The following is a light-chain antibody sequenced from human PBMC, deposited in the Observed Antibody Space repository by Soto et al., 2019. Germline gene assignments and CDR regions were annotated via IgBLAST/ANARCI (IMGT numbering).Light chain of an antibody. CDR3: MCYAGGNNWV. Sequence: QSALTQPPSASGSPGQSVTISCTGTSSDVGTHGYVSWYQQHAGKAPKLMIYDVTKRPSGVPERFSGSKSANTASLTVSGLQAEDESDYYCMCYAGGNNWVFGGGTKVTVL. CDR2: DVT. V-gene: IGLV2-8*01. J-gene: IGLJ3*02. CDR1: SSDVGTHGY.